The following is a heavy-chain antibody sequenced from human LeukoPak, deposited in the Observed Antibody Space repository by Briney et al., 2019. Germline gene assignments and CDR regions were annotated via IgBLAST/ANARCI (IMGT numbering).Heavy chain of an antibody. D-gene: IGHD3-10*01. CDR2: IYHSGST. Sequence: SETLSLTCTVSGVSIISHYWSWIRQPPGKGLEWIGYIYHSGSTNYNPSLKSRVTISVDTSKNQFSLKLSSVTAADTGVYYCARHYPYGSGSYSPFYFDYWGQGTLVTVSS. CDR3: ARHYPYGSGSYSPFYFDY. V-gene: IGHV4-59*08. CDR1: GVSIISHY. J-gene: IGHJ4*02.